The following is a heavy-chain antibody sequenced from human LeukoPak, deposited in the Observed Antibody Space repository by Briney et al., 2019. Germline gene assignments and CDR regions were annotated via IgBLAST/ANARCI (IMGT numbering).Heavy chain of an antibody. J-gene: IGHJ4*02. Sequence: GGSLRLSCAASGLTFSSYAMSWVRQAPGKRLEWVSAISGSGGSTYYADSVKGRFTISRDNSKNTLYLQMNSLRAEDTAVYYCAKNSIAVAGWLDYWGQGTLVTVSS. V-gene: IGHV3-23*01. CDR2: ISGSGGST. D-gene: IGHD6-19*01. CDR1: GLTFSSYA. CDR3: AKNSIAVAGWLDY.